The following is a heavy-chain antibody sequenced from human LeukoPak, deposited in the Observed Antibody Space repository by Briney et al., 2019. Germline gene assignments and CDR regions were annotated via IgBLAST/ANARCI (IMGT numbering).Heavy chain of an antibody. CDR1: GFTFSSYA. J-gene: IGHJ4*02. Sequence: PGGSLRLSCAASGFTFSSYAMSWVRQAPGKGLEWVSTISGSGGSTYYADSVKGRFTISRDNSKNTLFLQVNSLRAEDTAVYFCAKDGLRPGSWYYFDYWGQGTLVTVSS. V-gene: IGHV3-23*01. D-gene: IGHD6-13*01. CDR2: ISGSGGST. CDR3: AKDGLRPGSWYYFDY.